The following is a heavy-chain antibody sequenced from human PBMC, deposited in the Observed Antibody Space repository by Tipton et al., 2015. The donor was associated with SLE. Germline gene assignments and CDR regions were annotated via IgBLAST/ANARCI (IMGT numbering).Heavy chain of an antibody. CDR3: ARLVGAYDILTGYYQRYFDY. V-gene: IGHV4-34*01. CDR1: GGSFSSYH. Sequence: TLSLTCAVYGGSFSSYHWTWIRQSPGKGLEWIGQIDHSGGTNYNPSLKSRVTISVDTSKNQFSLKLSSVTAADTAVYYCARLVGAYDILTGYYQRYFDYWGQGTLVTVSS. CDR2: IDHSGGT. J-gene: IGHJ4*02. D-gene: IGHD3-9*01.